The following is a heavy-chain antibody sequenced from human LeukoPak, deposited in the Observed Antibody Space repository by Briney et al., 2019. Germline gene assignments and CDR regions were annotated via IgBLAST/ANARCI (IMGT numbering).Heavy chain of an antibody. CDR1: GLTFSVSG. D-gene: IGHD6-13*01. Sequence: GGSLRLSCAASGLTFSVSGMNWVRQAPGKGLEWVSGVSSSGSNTYYAESVKGRFTISRDNHKNTVHLQMNSLRVEDTAMYYCAKEGGYASSWIWGQGILVTVSS. V-gene: IGHV3-23*05. CDR2: VSSSGSNT. J-gene: IGHJ4*02. CDR3: AKEGGYASSWI.